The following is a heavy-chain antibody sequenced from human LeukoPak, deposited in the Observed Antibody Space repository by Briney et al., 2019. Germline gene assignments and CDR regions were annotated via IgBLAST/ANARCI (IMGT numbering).Heavy chain of an antibody. CDR1: GFTFTYYW. V-gene: IGHV3-74*01. D-gene: IGHD4-17*01. J-gene: IGHJ4*02. CDR2: INGDGSST. CDR3: ANDDFGASGLPDY. Sequence: GGSLRLSCAASGFTFTYYWMHWVRQAPGKGLVWVARINGDGSSTNYADSVKGRFTISRDNAKNTLYLQMNSLRAEDTAVYYCANDDFGASGLPDYWGQGTLSPSPQ.